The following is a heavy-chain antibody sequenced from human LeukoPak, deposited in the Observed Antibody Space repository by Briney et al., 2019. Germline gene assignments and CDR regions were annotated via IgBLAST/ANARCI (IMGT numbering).Heavy chain of an antibody. J-gene: IGHJ5*02. CDR3: AKETPNTGWFDP. CDR2: INPSGDGT. Sequence: ASVKVSCKASGYTFTSYYMHWVRQAPGQGLEWMGVINPSGDGTNYPQRFQGRVTLTRDTSTSTVYMELSSLRSEDTAIYYCAKETPNTGWFDPWGQGTLVTVSS. CDR1: GYTFTSYY. D-gene: IGHD1-14*01. V-gene: IGHV1-46*01.